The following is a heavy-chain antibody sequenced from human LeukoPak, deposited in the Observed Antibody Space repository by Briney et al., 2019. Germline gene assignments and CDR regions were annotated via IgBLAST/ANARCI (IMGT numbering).Heavy chain of an antibody. CDR2: ISSSSSYI. J-gene: IGHJ4*02. V-gene: IGHV3-21*01. CDR1: GFTFSSYS. CDR3: ARVLGTTVPTG. D-gene: IGHD1-7*01. Sequence: GGSLRLTCAASGFTFSSYSMNWVRQAPGKGLEWVSSISSSSSYIYYADSVKGRFTISRDNAKNSLYLQMNRLRAEDTAVYYCARVLGTTVPTGWGQGTLVTVSS.